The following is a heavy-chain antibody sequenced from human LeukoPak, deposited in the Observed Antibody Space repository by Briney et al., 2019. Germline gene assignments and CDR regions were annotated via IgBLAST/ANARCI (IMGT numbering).Heavy chain of an antibody. CDR3: AKYEYYYGSGSYPNEYDAFDI. V-gene: IGHV3-23*01. D-gene: IGHD3-10*01. CDR2: ISGSGGST. J-gene: IGHJ3*02. CDR1: GFTFSSYA. Sequence: GGSLRLPCAASGFTFSSYAMSWVRQAPGKGLEWVSAISGSGGSTCYADSVKGRFTISRDNSKNTLYLQMNSLRAEDTAVYYCAKYEYYYGSGSYPNEYDAFDIWGQGTMVTVSS.